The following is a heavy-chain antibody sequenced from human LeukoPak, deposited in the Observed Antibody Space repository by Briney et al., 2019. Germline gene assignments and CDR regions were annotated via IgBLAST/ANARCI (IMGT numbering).Heavy chain of an antibody. J-gene: IGHJ4*02. Sequence: GRTLRLSCAASGFIFSSYSMNWVRQAPGKGLERGSYIGSSSSTIYYADSVKGRFTISRDYSKNTLYLQMHILTPEDTPTYYFAKELAGAQPRNDILTGPHYWGQGTLVTVSS. CDR1: GFIFSSYS. V-gene: IGHV3-48*01. CDR2: IGSSSSTI. D-gene: IGHD3-9*01. CDR3: AKELAGAQPRNDILTGPHY.